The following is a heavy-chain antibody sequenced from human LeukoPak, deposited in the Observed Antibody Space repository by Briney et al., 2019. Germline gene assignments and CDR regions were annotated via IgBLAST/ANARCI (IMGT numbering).Heavy chain of an antibody. D-gene: IGHD2-2*01. V-gene: IGHV1-18*01. CDR3: ARERGYCSSTSCFYYYYGMDV. J-gene: IGHJ6*02. CDR1: GYTFTSYG. CDR2: ISAYNGNT. Sequence: ASVKVSCKASGYTFTSYGISWVRQAPGQGLEWMGWISAYNGNTNYAQKLQGRVTMTTDTSTSTAYMELRSLRSDDTAVYYCARERGYCSSTSCFYYYYGMDVWGQGTTVTVS.